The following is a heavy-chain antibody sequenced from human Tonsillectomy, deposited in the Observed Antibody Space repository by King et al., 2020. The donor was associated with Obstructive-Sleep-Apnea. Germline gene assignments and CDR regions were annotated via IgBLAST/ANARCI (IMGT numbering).Heavy chain of an antibody. CDR3: VRHNSHYLNWFDP. Sequence: VQLVESGGGLVKPGGSLRLSCAASEFTFSDYDMSWVRQAPGKGLEWVSSISSGSDYIHYAESVKGRFTISRDNAKNSVYLQMTSLRAGDTALYYCVRHNSHYLNWFDPWGQGTLVTASS. D-gene: IGHD2/OR15-2a*01. CDR1: EFTFSDYD. V-gene: IGHV3-21*01. J-gene: IGHJ5*02. CDR2: ISSGSDYI.